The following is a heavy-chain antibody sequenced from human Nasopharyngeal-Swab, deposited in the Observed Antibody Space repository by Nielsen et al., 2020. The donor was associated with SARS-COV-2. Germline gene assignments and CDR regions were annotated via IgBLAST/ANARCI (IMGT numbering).Heavy chain of an antibody. CDR1: GFRFDSYA. J-gene: IGHJ4*02. CDR3: AKDMAAGYFFDF. V-gene: IGHV3-23*01. Sequence: GESLKISCAASGFRFDSYAMSWVRQAPGKELEWVSAIRGSGITTYYADSVKGRFTISRDNSKNTVYLQMDSLRAEDAAIYYCAKDMAAGYFFDFWGQGTLVTVSS. CDR2: IRGSGITT. D-gene: IGHD6-13*01.